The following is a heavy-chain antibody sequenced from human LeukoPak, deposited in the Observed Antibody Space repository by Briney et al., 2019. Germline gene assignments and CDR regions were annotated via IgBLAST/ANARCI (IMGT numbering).Heavy chain of an antibody. V-gene: IGHV3-23*01. J-gene: IGHJ3*02. Sequence: GGSLRLSCAASGFTFSSYSMNWVRQAPGKGLEWVSAISGSGGSTYYADSVKGRFTISRDNSKNTLYLQMNSLRAEDTAVYYCAKDPDSGSYYASHPAFDIWGQGTMVTVSS. D-gene: IGHD1-26*01. CDR2: ISGSGGST. CDR3: AKDPDSGSYYASHPAFDI. CDR1: GFTFSSYS.